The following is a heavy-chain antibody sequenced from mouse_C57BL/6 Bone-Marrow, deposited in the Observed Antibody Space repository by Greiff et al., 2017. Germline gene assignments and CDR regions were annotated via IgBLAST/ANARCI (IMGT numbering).Heavy chain of an antibody. J-gene: IGHJ2*01. D-gene: IGHD4-1*01. V-gene: IGHV1-5*01. CDR3: TRGLGLYYFDY. Sequence: DVKLQESGTVLARPGASVKMSCKTSGYTFTSYWMHWVKQRPGQGLEWIGAIYPGNSDTSYNQEIKGKAKLTAVTSASTAYMELSSLTNEDSAVYYCTRGLGLYYFDYWGQGTTLTVSS. CDR2: IYPGNSDT. CDR1: GYTFTSYW.